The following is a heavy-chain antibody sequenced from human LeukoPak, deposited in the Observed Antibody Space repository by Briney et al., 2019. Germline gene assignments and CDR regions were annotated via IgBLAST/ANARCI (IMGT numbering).Heavy chain of an antibody. D-gene: IGHD6-13*01. CDR2: INSSGSTV. CDR1: GCTFSDYY. CDR3: ARDQGIAAAGTLNWFDP. Sequence: GGSLRLSCAASGCTFSDYYMSWIRQAPGRGLEGVSYINSSGSTVYYADSVKGRFTISRDNAKNSLYLQMNSLRAEDTAVYYCARDQGIAAAGTLNWFDPWGQGTLVTVSS. V-gene: IGHV3-11*01. J-gene: IGHJ5*02.